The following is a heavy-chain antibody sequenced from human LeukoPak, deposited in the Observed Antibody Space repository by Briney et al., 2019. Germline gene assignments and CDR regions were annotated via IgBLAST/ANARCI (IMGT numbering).Heavy chain of an antibody. CDR1: GVTISDNY. V-gene: IGHV3-53*01. Sequence: PGGALRLSWGASGVTISDNYMSRGRQAPGKGLEWVSVIYSVATTYSADSVKGRFTISRDNSKNTLYLQMNSLRAEDTAVYYCARHDSWAGWFDPWGQGTLVTVSS. D-gene: IGHD3-22*01. CDR2: IYSVATT. J-gene: IGHJ5*02. CDR3: ARHDSWAGWFDP.